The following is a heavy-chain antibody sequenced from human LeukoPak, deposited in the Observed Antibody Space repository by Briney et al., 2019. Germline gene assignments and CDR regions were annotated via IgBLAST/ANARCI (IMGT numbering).Heavy chain of an antibody. CDR2: INTDGITT. Sequence: GRSLRLSCAASGFIFSSYWMHWVRQAPGKGLVWVSRINTDGITTSYADSVKGRFTISRDNAKNTLYLQINSLRAEDTAVYYCARDRGSSSISDYWGQGTLVTVSS. CDR1: GFIFSSYW. D-gene: IGHD6-6*01. CDR3: ARDRGSSSISDY. V-gene: IGHV3-74*01. J-gene: IGHJ4*02.